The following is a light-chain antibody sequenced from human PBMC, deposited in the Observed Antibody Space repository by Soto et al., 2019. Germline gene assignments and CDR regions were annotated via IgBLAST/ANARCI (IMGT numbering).Light chain of an antibody. J-gene: IGKJ5*01. V-gene: IGKV3-15*01. CDR2: GXX. Sequence: EIVLTQSPGTLSLSPGERATLSCRASQSVSSSFLAWYQQTPGQAXRXLXXGXXXRATGIPARFSGSGSGTEFTLTISSLQSEDFAVYYCQQYNSWPPRITFGQGTRLESK. CDR1: QSVSSS. CDR3: QQYNSWPPRIT.